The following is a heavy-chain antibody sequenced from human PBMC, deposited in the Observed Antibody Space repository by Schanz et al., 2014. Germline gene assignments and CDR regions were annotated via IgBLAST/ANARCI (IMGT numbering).Heavy chain of an antibody. Sequence: QLVGSGGGLIQPGGSLRLSCTASGFAFSSYSMNWVRQAPGKGLEWVSSISHSGGSKYYADSVKGRFTISRDNSENTLYRQMSSLSADDTAVFYCAKGMGYCSGGTCCDYYYYGLDVWGQGTTVTVSS. CDR1: GFAFSSYS. V-gene: IGHV3-23*04. CDR2: ISHSGGSK. J-gene: IGHJ6*02. D-gene: IGHD2-15*01. CDR3: AKGMGYCSGGTCCDYYYYGLDV.